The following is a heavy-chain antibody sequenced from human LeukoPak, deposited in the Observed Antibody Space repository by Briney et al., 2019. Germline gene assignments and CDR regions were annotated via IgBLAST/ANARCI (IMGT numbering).Heavy chain of an antibody. D-gene: IGHD4-23*01. CDR2: IYYSGST. J-gene: IGHJ4*02. CDR1: GGSIGSYY. Sequence: SETLSLTCTVSGGSIGSYYWSWVRQPPGKGLEWIGYIYYSGSTNYNPSLKSRVTISVDTSKNQFSLKLSSVTAADTAVYYCARSTVVTPFDYWGQGTLVTVSS. CDR3: ARSTVVTPFDY. V-gene: IGHV4-59*01.